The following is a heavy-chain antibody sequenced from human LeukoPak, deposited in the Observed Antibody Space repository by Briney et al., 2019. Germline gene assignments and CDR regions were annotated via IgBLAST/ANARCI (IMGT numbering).Heavy chain of an antibody. CDR3: ARDPKLEQLVPENYYGMDV. J-gene: IGHJ6*02. D-gene: IGHD6-13*01. V-gene: IGHV3-21*01. Sequence: PGRSLRLSCAASGFTFSRYSMNWVSQDPGKGLEWVSSISSSSSYIYYADSVKGRFTISRDNAKNSLYLQMNSLRAEDTAVYYCARDPKLEQLVPENYYGMDVWGQGTTVTVSS. CDR2: ISSSSSYI. CDR1: GFTFSRYS.